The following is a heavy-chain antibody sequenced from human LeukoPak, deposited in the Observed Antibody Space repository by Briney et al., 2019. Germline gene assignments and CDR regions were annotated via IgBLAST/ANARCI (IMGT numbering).Heavy chain of an antibody. CDR3: ARGTEFIAAAALDL. V-gene: IGHV1-69*01. J-gene: IGHJ5*02. Sequence: SVKVSCKASGGTFSSYVISWVRQAPGQGLEWMGGIIPIFGTANYAQMFQGRVTITADESTSTAYMELSSLRSEDTAVYYCARGTEFIAAAALDLWGQGTLVTVSS. D-gene: IGHD6-13*01. CDR1: GGTFSSYV. CDR2: IIPIFGTA.